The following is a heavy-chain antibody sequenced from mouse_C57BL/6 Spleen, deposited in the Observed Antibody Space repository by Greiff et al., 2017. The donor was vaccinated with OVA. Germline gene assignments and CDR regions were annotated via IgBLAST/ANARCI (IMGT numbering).Heavy chain of an antibody. CDR3: AISYDYDGFAY. D-gene: IGHD2-4*01. CDR1: GFTFSSYT. Sequence: EVQLVESGGGLVKPGGSLKLSCAASGFTFSSYTMSWVRQTPEKRLEWVATISGGGGNTYYPDSVKGRFTISRDNAKNTLYLQMSSLRSEDTALYYCAISYDYDGFAYWGQGTLVTVSA. CDR2: ISGGGGNT. V-gene: IGHV5-9*01. J-gene: IGHJ3*01.